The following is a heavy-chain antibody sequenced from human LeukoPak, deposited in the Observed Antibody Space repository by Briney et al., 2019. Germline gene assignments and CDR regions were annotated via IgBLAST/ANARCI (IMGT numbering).Heavy chain of an antibody. CDR1: GGSISSYY. CDR2: IYYSGST. Sequence: SETLSLTCTVPGGSISSYYWSWIRQPPGKGLEWIGYIYYSGSTNYNPSLKSRVTISVDTSKNQFSLKLSSVTAADTAVYYCARVGGTAMSPFDYWGQGTLVTVSS. V-gene: IGHV4-59*01. J-gene: IGHJ4*02. CDR3: ARVGGTAMSPFDY. D-gene: IGHD5-18*01.